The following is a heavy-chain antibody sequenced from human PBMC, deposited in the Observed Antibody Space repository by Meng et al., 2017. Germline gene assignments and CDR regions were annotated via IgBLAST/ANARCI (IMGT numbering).Heavy chain of an antibody. V-gene: IGHV3-53*01. CDR3: ARGGGYYSY. Sequence: EVQLGARGGGWIQPRGSVRSSGATSGFNVSSNYLRLVRKAPGKGLEMVSIIYSGGSTYYADPVKGRFTISRDNSTNTLYLQMNSLRAEYKCVNYCARGGGYYSYWGQGTLVTVSS. J-gene: IGHJ4*02. CDR1: GFNVSSNY. CDR2: IYSGGST. D-gene: IGHD1-26*01.